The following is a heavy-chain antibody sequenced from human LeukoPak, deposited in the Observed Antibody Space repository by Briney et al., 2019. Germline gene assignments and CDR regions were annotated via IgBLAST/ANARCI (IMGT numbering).Heavy chain of an antibody. CDR3: AHTVEELVYYYYYMDV. CDR1: GFSPSTSGVG. CDR2: IYWNDDK. V-gene: IGHV2-5*01. J-gene: IGHJ6*03. D-gene: IGHD6-6*01. Sequence: SGPTLVKPTQTLTLTCTFSGFSPSTSGVGVGWIRQPPGKALEWLALIYWNDDKRYNPSLKSRLTITKDTSKNQVVLTMTNMDPVDTATYYCAHTVEELVYYYYYMDVWGKGTTVTVSS.